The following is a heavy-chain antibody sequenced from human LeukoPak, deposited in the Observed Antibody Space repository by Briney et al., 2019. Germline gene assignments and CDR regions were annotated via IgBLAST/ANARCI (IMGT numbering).Heavy chain of an antibody. CDR2: IDPESGST. Sequence: GASVAVSFKSSVHIFADYWVHWVRQAPGRGRECMGWIDPESGSTSEQQKFKGRITVTMDTSASTVYMALTGLTTDDTAVYYCARVGAPGGLRPYHYYYWGQGTLVTVSS. J-gene: IGHJ4*02. CDR3: ARVGAPGGLRPYHYYY. CDR1: VHIFADYW. D-gene: IGHD3-10*01. V-gene: IGHV1-2*02.